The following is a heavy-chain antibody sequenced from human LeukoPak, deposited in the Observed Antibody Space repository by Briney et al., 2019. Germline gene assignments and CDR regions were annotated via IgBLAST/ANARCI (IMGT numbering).Heavy chain of an antibody. D-gene: IGHD6-19*01. J-gene: IGHJ5*02. CDR1: GYTFTGYY. CDR2: INPNSGGT. Sequence: GASVKVSCKASGYTFTGYYMHWVRQAPGQGLEWMGWINPNSGGTNYAQKFQGWVTMTRDTSISTAYMELSRLRSDDTAVYYCARQYSSGWYESDIRFDPWGQGTLVTVSS. CDR3: ARQYSSGWYESDIRFDP. V-gene: IGHV1-2*04.